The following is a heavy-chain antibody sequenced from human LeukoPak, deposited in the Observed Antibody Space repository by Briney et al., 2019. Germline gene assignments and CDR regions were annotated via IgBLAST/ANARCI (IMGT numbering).Heavy chain of an antibody. J-gene: IGHJ6*03. CDR3: ARDRTGGLYYMDV. V-gene: IGHV4-39*07. D-gene: IGHD1-1*01. Sequence: SETLSLTCTVSGGSNGSNSFYWGWLRQPPGKGLEWIGAIYYSGITHYNPSLTSRVTISLDTSNDQFSLNLSSVTAADTAVYYCARDRTGGLYYMDVWGKGTTVIVSS. CDR2: IYYSGIT. CDR1: GGSNGSNSFY.